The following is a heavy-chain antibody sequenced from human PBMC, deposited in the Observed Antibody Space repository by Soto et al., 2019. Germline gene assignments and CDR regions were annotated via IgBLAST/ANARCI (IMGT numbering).Heavy chain of an antibody. J-gene: IGHJ4*02. V-gene: IGHV3-23*01. Sequence: PGGSLRLSCAASGFTFSSYAMSWVRQAPGKGLEWVSAISGSGGSSYYADSVKGRFTISRDNSKNTLYLQMNSLRAEDTAVYYCAKMYTANTKHFDYWGQGTPVTVSS. CDR2: ISGSGGSS. CDR3: AKMYTANTKHFDY. CDR1: GFTFSSYA. D-gene: IGHD1-1*01.